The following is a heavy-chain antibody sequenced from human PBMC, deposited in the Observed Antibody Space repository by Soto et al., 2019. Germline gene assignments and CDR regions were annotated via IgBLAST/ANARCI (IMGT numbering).Heavy chain of an antibody. CDR1: GFTFSSYA. J-gene: IGHJ4*02. V-gene: IGHV3-23*01. CDR3: AKDRGRLIRGVILDF. CDR2: VTADGSTT. Sequence: EVQLLGSGGGLEQPGGSLRLTCAASGFTFSSYAMTWVRQAPGKGLEWVSTVTADGSTTYYADSVKGRFTVSRDNSKNSLFLQMNSLRAEDTALYYCAKDRGRLIRGVILDFWGQGTLVTVSS. D-gene: IGHD3-10*01.